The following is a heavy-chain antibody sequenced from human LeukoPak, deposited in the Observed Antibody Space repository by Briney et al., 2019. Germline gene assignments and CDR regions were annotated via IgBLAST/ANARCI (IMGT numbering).Heavy chain of an antibody. CDR1: GGTFSSYA. CDR3: ARAHIVVVTATLDAFDI. CDR2: IIPILGIA. V-gene: IGHV1-69*04. D-gene: IGHD2-21*02. Sequence: WASVKVSCKASGGTFSSYAISWVRQAPGQGLEWMGRIIPILGIANYAQKFQGRVTITADKSTSTAYMELSSLRSEDTAVYYCARAHIVVVTATLDAFDIWGQGTMVTVSS. J-gene: IGHJ3*02.